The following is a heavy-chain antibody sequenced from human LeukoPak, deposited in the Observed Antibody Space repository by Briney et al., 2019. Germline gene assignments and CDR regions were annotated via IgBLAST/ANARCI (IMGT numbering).Heavy chain of an antibody. CDR3: ATADLTGYYGGDY. Sequence: PGGSLRLSCAASAFTFSNYNMIWVRQAPGKGLEWVSSISSSATYIYYAESVKGRFTISRDDAKHSLFLQMNSLRAEDTAVYYCATADLTGYYGGDYWGQGTLVTVSS. V-gene: IGHV3-21*01. D-gene: IGHD3-9*01. CDR2: ISSSATYI. J-gene: IGHJ4*02. CDR1: AFTFSNYN.